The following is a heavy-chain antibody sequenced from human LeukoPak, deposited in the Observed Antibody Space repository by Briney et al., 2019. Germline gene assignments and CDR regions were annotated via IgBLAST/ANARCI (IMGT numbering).Heavy chain of an antibody. Sequence: SETLSLTCTVSGGSISSSSYYWGWIRQPPGKGLEWIGSIYYSGSTYYNPSLKSRVTISVDTSKNQFSLKLSSVTAADTAVYYCARHPLLRYFAWLKVRDAFDIWGQGTMVTVSS. D-gene: IGHD3-9*01. CDR3: ARHPLLRYFAWLKVRDAFDI. V-gene: IGHV4-39*01. CDR2: IYYSGST. CDR1: GGSISSSSYY. J-gene: IGHJ3*02.